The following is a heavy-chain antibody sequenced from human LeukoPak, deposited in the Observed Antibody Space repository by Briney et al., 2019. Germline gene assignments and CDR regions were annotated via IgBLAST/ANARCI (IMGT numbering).Heavy chain of an antibody. CDR2: IYYSGST. J-gene: IGHJ4*02. V-gene: IGHV4-59*01. CDR1: GGSISSYY. D-gene: IGHD3-22*01. CDR3: ARGRRYYDSSGYLYLSVFDY. Sequence: SETLSLTCTVSGGSISSYYWSWIRQPPGKGLEWIGYIYYSGSTNYNPSLKSRVTISVDTSKNQFSLKLSSVTAADTAVYYCARGRRYYDSSGYLYLSVFDYWGQGTLVTVSS.